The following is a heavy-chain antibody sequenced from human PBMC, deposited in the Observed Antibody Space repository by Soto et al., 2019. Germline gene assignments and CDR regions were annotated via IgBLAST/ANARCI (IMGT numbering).Heavy chain of an antibody. CDR1: GGTFSSYA. Sequence: QVQLVQSGAEVKKPGSSVKVSCKASGGTFSSYAISWVRQAPGQGLEWMGGIIPIFGTANYAQKFQGRVTITGDEXXSXAXXELSSMRSEDTAVYYCASRIVLAPAAMHYDYGMDVWGQGTTVTVSS. CDR2: IIPIFGTA. J-gene: IGHJ6*02. CDR3: ASRIVLAPAAMHYDYGMDV. D-gene: IGHD2-2*01. V-gene: IGHV1-69*12.